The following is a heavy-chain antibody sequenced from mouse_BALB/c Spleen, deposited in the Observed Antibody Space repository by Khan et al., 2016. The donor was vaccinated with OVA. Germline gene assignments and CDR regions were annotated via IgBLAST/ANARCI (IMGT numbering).Heavy chain of an antibody. D-gene: IGHD1-1*01. CDR1: GYTFTNYG. Sequence: LVESGPELKKPGETVKISCKASGYTFTNYGINWVKQAPGKGLKWMGWINTNTGEPTYAEEFKGRFAFSLETSASTAYLQLNNLKNEDTATYFCARGNYYDSNCWFAYWGQGTLVTVSA. V-gene: IGHV9-3*02. J-gene: IGHJ3*01. CDR2: INTNTGEP. CDR3: ARGNYYDSNCWFAY.